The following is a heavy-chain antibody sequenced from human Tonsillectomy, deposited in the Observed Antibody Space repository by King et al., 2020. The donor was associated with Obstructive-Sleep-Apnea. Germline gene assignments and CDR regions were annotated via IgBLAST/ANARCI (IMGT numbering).Heavy chain of an antibody. D-gene: IGHD5-18*01. J-gene: IGHJ4*02. CDR3: ARVGMMWIQLWPADY. Sequence: VQLVESGGGLVKPGGSLRLSCAASGFIFSSYSMNWVRQAPGKGLEWVSSISSSSNYIYYADSVRGRFTISRDNAKNSLYLQMNSLRAEDTAVYYCARVGMMWIQLWPADYWGQGTRVTVSS. CDR2: ISSSSNYI. V-gene: IGHV3-21*01. CDR1: GFIFSSYS.